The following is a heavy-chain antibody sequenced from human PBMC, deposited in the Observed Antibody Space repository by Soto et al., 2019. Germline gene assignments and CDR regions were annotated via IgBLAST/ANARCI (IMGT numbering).Heavy chain of an antibody. Sequence: GGSLRLSCAASGFTFSSYAMSWVRPAPGKGLAWVSAISGSGGSTYYADSVKGRFTISRDNSKNTLYLQMNRMRAEDTAVYYCAKDLGHLDAFDIWGQGTMVTVSS. CDR3: AKDLGHLDAFDI. CDR1: GFTFSSYA. J-gene: IGHJ3*02. V-gene: IGHV3-23*01. CDR2: ISGSGGST.